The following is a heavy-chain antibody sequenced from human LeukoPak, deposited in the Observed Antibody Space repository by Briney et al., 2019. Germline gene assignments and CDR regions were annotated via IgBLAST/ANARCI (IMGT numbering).Heavy chain of an antibody. CDR2: ISSSGSTI. CDR3: ARDRWEDTAMVYYYYYYGMDV. J-gene: IGHJ6*02. Sequence: GSLILSCAASGFTFSDYYMSWIRQAPGKGLEWVAYISSSGSTIYYADSAKGRFTISRDNAKNSLYLQMNSLRAEDTAVYYCARDRWEDTAMVYYYYYYGMDVWGQGTTVTVSS. V-gene: IGHV3-11*01. D-gene: IGHD5-18*01. CDR1: GFTFSDYY.